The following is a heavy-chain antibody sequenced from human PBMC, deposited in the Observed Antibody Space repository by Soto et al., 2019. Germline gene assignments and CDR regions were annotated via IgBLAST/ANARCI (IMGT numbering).Heavy chain of an antibody. D-gene: IGHD3-10*01. V-gene: IGHV4-59*01. J-gene: IGHJ4*02. Sequence: QVQLQESGPGLVKPSETLSLTCTVSGGSISSYYWSWIRQPPGKGLEWIGYIYHRGATNYSPSLKSRVTISADMSKDQFSLKLSSVPAADTAVYYCARAIRRGGGFDYWGQGTLVTVSS. CDR3: ARAIRRGGGFDY. CDR1: GGSISSYY. CDR2: IYHRGAT.